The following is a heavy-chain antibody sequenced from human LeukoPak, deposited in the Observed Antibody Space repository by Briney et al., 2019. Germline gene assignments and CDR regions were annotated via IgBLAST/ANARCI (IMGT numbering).Heavy chain of an antibody. V-gene: IGHV3-74*01. D-gene: IGHD3-22*01. CDR1: GFTFVSYW. CDR3: ARDFGYDSSGYYYVREDYYYYMDV. J-gene: IGHJ6*03. Sequence: PGGSLRLSCAASGFTFVSYWMHWVRQAPGKGLVWVSRINGYGSSTHFADSVKGRFTISRDNAKNTLYLQMNSLRAEDTAVYYCARDFGYDSSGYYYVREDYYYYMDVWGKGTTVTVSS. CDR2: INGYGSST.